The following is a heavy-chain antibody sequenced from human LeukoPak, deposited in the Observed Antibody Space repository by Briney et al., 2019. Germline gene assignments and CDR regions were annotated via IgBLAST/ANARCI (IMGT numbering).Heavy chain of an antibody. V-gene: IGHV4-31*03. Sequence: PSETLSLTCIVSGGSISSGGYYWSWIRQHPGKGLEWIGYIYYSGSTYYNPSLKSRVTISVDTSENQFSLKLSSVTAADTAVYYCAITRNTAMPISYYYYGVDVWGQGTTVTVSS. D-gene: IGHD5-18*01. CDR1: GGSISSGGYY. J-gene: IGHJ6*02. CDR2: IYYSGST. CDR3: AITRNTAMPISYYYYGVDV.